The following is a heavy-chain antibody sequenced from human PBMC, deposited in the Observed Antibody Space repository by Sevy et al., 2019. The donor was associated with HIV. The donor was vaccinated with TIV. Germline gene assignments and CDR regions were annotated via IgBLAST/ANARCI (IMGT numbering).Heavy chain of an antibody. J-gene: IGHJ4*02. CDR3: ARDFMITFGGVTFDY. CDR2: ISYDGSNK. Sequence: GGSLRLSSAASGFTFSSYAMHWVRQAPGKGLEWVAVISYDGSNKYYADSVKGRFTISRDNSKNTLYLQMNSLRAEDTAVYYCARDFMITFGGVTFDYWGQGTLVTVSS. CDR1: GFTFSSYA. D-gene: IGHD3-16*01. V-gene: IGHV3-30-3*01.